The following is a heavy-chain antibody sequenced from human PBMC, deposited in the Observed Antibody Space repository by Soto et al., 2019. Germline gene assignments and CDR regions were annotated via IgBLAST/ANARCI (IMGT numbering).Heavy chain of an antibody. V-gene: IGHV3-7*03. CDR2: IKQDGSEK. CDR3: AKIRLLTTVDY. D-gene: IGHD4-17*01. CDR1: GFTFSSYW. Sequence: PSETLSLTCTASGFTFSSYWMSWFRQAPGKGLEWVANIKQDGSEKYSVDSVKGRFTISRDNAKNSLYLQMNSLRAEDTAIYYCAKIRLLTTVDYWGQGTLVTVSS. J-gene: IGHJ4*02.